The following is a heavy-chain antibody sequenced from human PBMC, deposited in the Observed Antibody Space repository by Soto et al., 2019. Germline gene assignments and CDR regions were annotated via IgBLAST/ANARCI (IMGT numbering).Heavy chain of an antibody. D-gene: IGHD3-10*01. CDR2: IYYSGST. J-gene: IGHJ4*02. V-gene: IGHV4-30-4*01. Sequence: SETLSLTCTVSGGSISSGDYYWSWIRQPPGKGLEWIGYIYYSGSTYYNPSLKSRVTISVDKSKNQFSLNLSSVTAADTAVYYCARDQNGSGNYYTRYFDYWGQGTLVTVSS. CDR3: ARDQNGSGNYYTRYFDY. CDR1: GGSISSGDYY.